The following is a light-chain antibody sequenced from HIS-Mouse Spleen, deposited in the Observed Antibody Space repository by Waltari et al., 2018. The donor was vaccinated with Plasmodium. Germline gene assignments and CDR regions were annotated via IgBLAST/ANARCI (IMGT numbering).Light chain of an antibody. CDR2: GAS. J-gene: IGKJ3*01. CDR3: QQYNNRSFT. V-gene: IGKV3-15*01. CDR1: QSVSSN. Sequence: EIVMTQSPATLSVSPGERATLSCRASQSVSSNLAWYQQKPGQAPSLLIYGASSRATGIPGWCGGGGSRKEFTLTSSSVQAEDFAVYYCQQYNNRSFTFGPGTKVEIK.